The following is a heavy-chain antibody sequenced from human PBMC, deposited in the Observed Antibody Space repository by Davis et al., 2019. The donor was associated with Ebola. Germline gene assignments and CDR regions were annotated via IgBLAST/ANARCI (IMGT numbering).Heavy chain of an antibody. Sequence: SETLSLTCAVSGGSISTTDWWTWVCHSPGKGLEWIGEIYHSGTTNYNPSLKSRVTISVDTSKNQFSLKLSSVTAADTAVYYCARARPGYCSGGSCYSSYYYGMDVWGQGTTVTVSS. CDR2: IYHSGTT. CDR1: GGSISTTDW. J-gene: IGHJ6*02. D-gene: IGHD2-15*01. CDR3: ARARPGYCSGGSCYSSYYYGMDV. V-gene: IGHV4-4*02.